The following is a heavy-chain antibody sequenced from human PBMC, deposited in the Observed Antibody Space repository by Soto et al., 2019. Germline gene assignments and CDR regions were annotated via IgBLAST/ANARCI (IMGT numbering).Heavy chain of an antibody. D-gene: IGHD3-22*01. J-gene: IGHJ4*02. CDR3: AKERAVNYYDSSGTFDY. CDR1: GFTFSSYS. Sequence: PGGSLRLSCAASGFTFSSYSMSWVRQTPGKGLEWVSTLSGSGGTTYYADSVKGQFTISRDNSKNTLYLQMNSLRAEDTAVYYCAKERAVNYYDSSGTFDYWGQGTLVTVSS. CDR2: LSGSGGTT. V-gene: IGHV3-23*01.